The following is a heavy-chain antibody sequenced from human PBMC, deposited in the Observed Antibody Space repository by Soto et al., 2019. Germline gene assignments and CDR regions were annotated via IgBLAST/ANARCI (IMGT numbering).Heavy chain of an antibody. CDR2: IIPLLDIT. V-gene: IGHV1-69*04. CDR1: VGTFAKNV. CDR3: VRDSPIGRTYSGYDGIDC. D-gene: IGHD5-12*01. Sequence: SVKVSCKACVGTFAKNVITWVRQAHGHGREWMGRIIPLLDITNYAQKFQGRLTITADKSTSTAYMELNSLRSEDTAVYYCVRDSPIGRTYSGYDGIDCWGQ. J-gene: IGHJ4*02.